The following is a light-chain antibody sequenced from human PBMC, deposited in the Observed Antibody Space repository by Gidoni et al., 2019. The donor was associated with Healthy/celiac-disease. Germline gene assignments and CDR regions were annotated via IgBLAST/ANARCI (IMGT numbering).Light chain of an antibody. CDR3: QSYDSSLSGSV. V-gene: IGLV1-40*01. J-gene: IGLJ3*02. CDR2: GNK. Sequence: SVLPRPPSVSGPPGQRVTSSCTGISIGAGSDVHWYQQLPGTATKLLIYGNKNRPSGVPDRFSGSKSGTSASLAITGLQAEDEADYHCQSYDSSLSGSVFGGGTRLTVL. CDR1: SIGAGSD.